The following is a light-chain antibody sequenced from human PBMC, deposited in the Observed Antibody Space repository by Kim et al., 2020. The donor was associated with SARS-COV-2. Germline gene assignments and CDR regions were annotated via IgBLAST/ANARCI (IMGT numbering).Light chain of an antibody. V-gene: IGLV3-19*01. CDR3: NSRDSSGNVV. CDR2: GKD. CDR1: SLRSYY. Sequence: VALGQTVRITCQGDSLRSYYASWYRQKPGQAPVLVIYGKDNRPSGIPERFSGSSSGNTASLTITGAQAEDEADYYCNSRDSSGNVVFGGGTKLTVL. J-gene: IGLJ2*01.